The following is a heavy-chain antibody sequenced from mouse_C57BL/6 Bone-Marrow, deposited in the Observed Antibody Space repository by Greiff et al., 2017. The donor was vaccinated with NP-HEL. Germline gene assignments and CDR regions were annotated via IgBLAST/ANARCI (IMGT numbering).Heavy chain of an antibody. Sequence: QVQLQQSGAELVRPGTSVKMSCKASGYTFTNYWIGWAKQRPGHGLEWIGDIYPGGGYTNYNEKFKGKATLTADKSSRTAYMQFSSLTSEDSAIYYCARFHHYYAMDYWGQGTSVTVSS. CDR1: GYTFTNYW. V-gene: IGHV1-63*01. J-gene: IGHJ4*01. CDR2: IYPGGGYT. CDR3: ARFHHYYAMDY.